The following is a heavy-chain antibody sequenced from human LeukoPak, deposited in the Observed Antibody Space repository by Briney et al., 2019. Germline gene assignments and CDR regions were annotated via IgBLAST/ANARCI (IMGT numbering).Heavy chain of an antibody. D-gene: IGHD3-10*01. V-gene: IGHV3-7*01. CDR2: IKQDGSEK. CDR3: ARDREYGNYGSASFDY. Sequence: PGGSLRLSCAASGFTFSSYWMSWVRQAPGKGLEWVANIKQDGSEKYYVDSVKGRFTISRDNAKNSLYLQMNSLRAEDTAVYYCARDREYGNYGSASFDYWGQGTLVTVSS. CDR1: GFTFSSYW. J-gene: IGHJ4*02.